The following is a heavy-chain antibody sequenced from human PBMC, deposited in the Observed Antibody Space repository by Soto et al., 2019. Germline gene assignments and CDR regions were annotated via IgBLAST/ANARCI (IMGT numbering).Heavy chain of an antibody. CDR2: IWYDGSNK. D-gene: IGHD4-17*01. Sequence: GGSLRLSCAASGFTFSSYGMHWVRQAPGKGLEWVAVIWYDGSNKYYADSVKGRFTISRDNSKNTLYLQMNSLRAEDTAVYYCARTSDYGDYWRFDYWGQGTLVTVSS. V-gene: IGHV3-33*01. CDR3: ARTSDYGDYWRFDY. J-gene: IGHJ4*02. CDR1: GFTFSSYG.